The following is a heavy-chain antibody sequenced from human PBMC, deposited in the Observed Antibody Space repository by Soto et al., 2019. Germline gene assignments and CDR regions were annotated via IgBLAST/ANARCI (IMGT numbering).Heavy chain of an antibody. CDR1: GGSFSGYY. J-gene: IGHJ6*02. CDR2: IYHSGST. D-gene: IGHD3-3*01. V-gene: IGHV4-34*01. Sequence: SETLSLTCAVYGGSFSGYYWNWIRQPPGKGLEWIGEIYHSGSTNYNPSLKSRVTISVDKSKNQFSLKLSSVTAADTAVYYCASSFWSEVPYYYYYGMDVWGQGTTVTVSS. CDR3: ASSFWSEVPYYYYYGMDV.